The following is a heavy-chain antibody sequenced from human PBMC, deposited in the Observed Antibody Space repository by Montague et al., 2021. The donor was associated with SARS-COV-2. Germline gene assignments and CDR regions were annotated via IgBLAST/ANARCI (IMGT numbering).Heavy chain of an antibody. CDR1: GDSVSSNSAA. Sequence: CAISGDSVSSNSAAWSWNRQSPSRGLEWLGRTYYRSQWNNDYAVSVGSRIAINPDTSKNHFSLQLDSVTPEDTAVYYCARSQHCGGGRCYSLSWFDPWGQGTLVIVSS. J-gene: IGHJ5*02. V-gene: IGHV6-1*01. CDR2: TYYRSQWNN. CDR3: ARSQHCGGGRCYSLSWFDP. D-gene: IGHD2-15*01.